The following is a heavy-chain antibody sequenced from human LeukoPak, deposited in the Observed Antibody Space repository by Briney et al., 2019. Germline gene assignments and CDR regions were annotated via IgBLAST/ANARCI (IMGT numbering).Heavy chain of an antibody. CDR2: IYYSGST. CDR3: ARSSSGYYPPYYFDY. CDR1: VGSISSYY. J-gene: IGHJ4*02. Sequence: SETLSLTCTVSVGSISSYYWSWIRQPPGKGLEWIGYIYYSGSTNYNPSLKSRVTISVDTSKNQFSLKLSSVTAADTAVYYCARSSSGYYPPYYFDYWGQGTLVTVSS. D-gene: IGHD3-22*01. V-gene: IGHV4-59*01.